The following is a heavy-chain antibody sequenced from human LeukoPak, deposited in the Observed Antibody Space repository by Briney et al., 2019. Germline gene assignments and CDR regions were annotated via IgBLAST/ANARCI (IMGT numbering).Heavy chain of an antibody. CDR3: ARDRAYYYDSSGYHGAFDI. CDR2: IDYNEIT. Sequence: SETLSLTCTVSGGSISSGGYSWSWIRQPPGKGLEWIGNIDYNEITYYNPSLKSRVTISVDTSKTQLSLKLNSVTAADTAVYYCARDRAYYYDSSGYHGAFDIWGQGTLVTVSS. D-gene: IGHD3-22*01. J-gene: IGHJ3*02. CDR1: GGSISSGGYS. V-gene: IGHV4-39*07.